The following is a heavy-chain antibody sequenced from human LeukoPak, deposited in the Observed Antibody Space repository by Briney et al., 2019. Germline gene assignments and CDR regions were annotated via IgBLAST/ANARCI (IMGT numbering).Heavy chain of an antibody. CDR2: ISSSSSYR. D-gene: IGHD1-26*01. J-gene: IGHJ4*02. CDR1: GFTFSSYS. CDR3: ARDIDPQVRELSGSDY. Sequence: GGSLRLSCAASGFTFSSYSMNWVRQAPGKGLEWVSSISSSSSYRYYADSVKGRFTISRDNAKNSLYLQMNSLRAEDTAVYYCARDIDPQVRELSGSDYWGQGTLVTVSS. V-gene: IGHV3-21*01.